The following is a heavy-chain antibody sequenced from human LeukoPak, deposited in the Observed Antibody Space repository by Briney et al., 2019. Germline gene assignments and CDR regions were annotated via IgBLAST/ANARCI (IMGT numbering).Heavy chain of an antibody. Sequence: GGSLRLSCAASGFTFDDYAMHWVRQAPGKGLEWVSGISWNSGSIGYADSVKGRFTISRDNAKNSLYLQMNSLRAEDTALYYCAKGYYGSGRTFDYWGQGTLVTASS. J-gene: IGHJ4*02. CDR1: GFTFDDYA. CDR2: ISWNSGSI. V-gene: IGHV3-9*01. D-gene: IGHD3-10*01. CDR3: AKGYYGSGRTFDY.